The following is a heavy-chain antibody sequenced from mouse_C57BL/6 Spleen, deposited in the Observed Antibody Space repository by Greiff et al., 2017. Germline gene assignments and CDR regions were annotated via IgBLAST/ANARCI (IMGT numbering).Heavy chain of an antibody. CDR2: IHPNSGST. CDR3: VPYYDRCAY. J-gene: IGHJ3*01. CDR1: GYTFTSYW. D-gene: IGHD2-4*01. V-gene: IGHV1-64*01. Sequence: QVQLKQPGAELVKPGASVKLSCKASGYTFTSYWMHWVKQRPGQGLEWIGMIHPNSGSTNYNEKFKSKATLTVDKSSSTAYMQLSSLTSEDSAVYYCVPYYDRCAYWGQGTLVTVSA.